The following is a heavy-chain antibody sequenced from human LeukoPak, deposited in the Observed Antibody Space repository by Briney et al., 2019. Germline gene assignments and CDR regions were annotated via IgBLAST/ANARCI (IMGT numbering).Heavy chain of an antibody. J-gene: IGHJ5*02. CDR1: GFTLSSYQ. D-gene: IGHD2-8*01. CDR2: ISSASKNI. V-gene: IGHV3-48*03. CDR3: VREMAT. Sequence: PGGSLRLSCAASGFTLSSYQMNWVRQAPGKGLEWVSYISSASKNIYYADSVKGRFTISRDNTRNSLFLQMNSLRADDTAVYYCVREMATWGQGTLVTVSS.